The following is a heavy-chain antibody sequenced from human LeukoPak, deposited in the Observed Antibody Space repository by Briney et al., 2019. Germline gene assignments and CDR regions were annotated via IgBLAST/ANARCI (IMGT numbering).Heavy chain of an antibody. V-gene: IGHV3-7*01. Sequence: GGSLRLSCAASGFNFSSYWMSWVRQAPGKGLGWVANIKQDGSEKYYVDSVKVRFTITRDNAKNSPYLQMNRLRAEDTAVYYCARDQGYSYAVQAFDIWGQGTMVTVSS. CDR2: IKQDGSEK. CDR3: ARDQGYSYAVQAFDI. D-gene: IGHD5-18*01. J-gene: IGHJ3*02. CDR1: GFNFSSYW.